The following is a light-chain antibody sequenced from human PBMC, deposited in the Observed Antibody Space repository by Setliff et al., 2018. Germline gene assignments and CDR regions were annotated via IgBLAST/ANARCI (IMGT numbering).Light chain of an antibody. CDR1: SSDVGNYNL. CDR2: EVA. J-gene: IGLJ3*02. Sequence: QSVLAQPASVSGSPGQSITISCTGTSSDVGNYNLVFWYQQHPGKAPKLIIYEVAKRSSGVSDRFSGSKSGNTASLTISGLQSEDEADYRCCSYAGSRTVVFGGGTKVTVL. V-gene: IGLV2-23*02. CDR3: CSYAGSRTVV.